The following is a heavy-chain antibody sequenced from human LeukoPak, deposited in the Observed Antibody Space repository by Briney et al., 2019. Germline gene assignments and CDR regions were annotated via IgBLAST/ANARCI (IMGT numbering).Heavy chain of an antibody. CDR1: GFTFSSYW. CDR3: AKRGVVIRVILVGFHKEAYYFDS. V-gene: IGHV3-23*01. D-gene: IGHD3-22*01. CDR2: ISDSGGST. J-gene: IGHJ4*02. Sequence: PGGSLRLSCAASGFTFSSYWMSWVRQAPGKGLEWVAGISDSGGSTKYADSVKGRFTISRDNPRNTLHLQMNSMRAEDTAVYFCAKRGVVIRVILVGFHKEAYYFDSWGQGALVTVSS.